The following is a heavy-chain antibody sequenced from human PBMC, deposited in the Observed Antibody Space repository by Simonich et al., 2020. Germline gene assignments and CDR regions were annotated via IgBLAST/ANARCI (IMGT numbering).Heavy chain of an antibody. V-gene: IGHV3-53*01. J-gene: IGHJ4*02. Sequence: EVQLVDSGGGLIQPGGSLRLSGAASGFTGSRNYMSWVRQDPGKGLGWVSVIYSGVSTYYADSVKGRFTISRDNSKNTLYLQINSLRAEDTAVYYCARWTATGYYFDYWGQGTLVTVSS. CDR1: GFTGSRNY. CDR2: IYSGVST. CDR3: ARWTATGYYFDY. D-gene: IGHD1-1*01.